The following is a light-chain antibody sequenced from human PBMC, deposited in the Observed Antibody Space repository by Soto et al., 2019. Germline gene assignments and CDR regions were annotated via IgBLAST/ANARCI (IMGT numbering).Light chain of an antibody. J-gene: IGKJ4*01. V-gene: IGKV1-6*01. CDR2: AAS. CDR3: LQDFSYPLT. Sequence: AIQMTQSPSSLSAPVGDRVTVTCRASQGIGTDLVWYQQKPGKAPKLLIFAASTLQSGVPSRFSGSGSGTDFTLTISSLQPEDFATYFCLQDFSYPLTFGGGTKLEI. CDR1: QGIGTD.